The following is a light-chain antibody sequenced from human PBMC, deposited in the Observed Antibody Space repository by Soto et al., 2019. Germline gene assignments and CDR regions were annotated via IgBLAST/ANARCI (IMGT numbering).Light chain of an antibody. CDR1: QSISNY. Sequence: DMEMTQSPSSLSASVGDRVTITCRASQSISNYLNWYQHKPGKVPKLLIYAASRLQSGVPTRLNGSVSWTYFTLTIYSIQHEDLATYFWPQRQGIPLTFGRGSKIEIK. CDR3: PQRQGIPLT. CDR2: AAS. J-gene: IGKJ4*01. V-gene: IGKV1-39*01.